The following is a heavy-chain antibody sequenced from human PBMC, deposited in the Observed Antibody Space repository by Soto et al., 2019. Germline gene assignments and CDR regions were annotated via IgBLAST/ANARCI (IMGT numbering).Heavy chain of an antibody. CDR1: GFMFDEYA. CDR2: ISWDGSNR. J-gene: IGHJ4*02. V-gene: IGHV3-43D*04. Sequence: EVQLVESGGAVVQPGGSLRLSCAASGFMFDEYAMHWVRQAPGKGLEWVSLISWDGSNRYYADSVQGRFTISRDNSKYSLYLQMNSLRAEDTALYYCAKDISRGPTKNYDFWSGPDYWGQGTLVTVSS. CDR3: AKDISRGPTKNYDFWSGPDY. D-gene: IGHD3-3*01.